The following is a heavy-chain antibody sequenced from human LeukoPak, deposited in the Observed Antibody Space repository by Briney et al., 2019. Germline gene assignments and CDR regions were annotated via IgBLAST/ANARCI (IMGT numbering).Heavy chain of an antibody. J-gene: IGHJ3*02. V-gene: IGHV3-11*04. Sequence: GGSLRLSCAASGFTFSDYYMSWIRQAPGKGLEWVSYISSSGSTIYYADSVKGRFTISRDNAKNSLYLQMNSLRAEDTAVYYCARGRYNWNRPDAFDMWGQGTMVTVSS. CDR2: ISSSGSTI. D-gene: IGHD1-20*01. CDR3: ARGRYNWNRPDAFDM. CDR1: GFTFSDYY.